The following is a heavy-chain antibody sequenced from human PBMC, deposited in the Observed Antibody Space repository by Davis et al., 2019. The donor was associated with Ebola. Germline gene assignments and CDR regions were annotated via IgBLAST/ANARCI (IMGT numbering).Heavy chain of an antibody. Sequence: AASVKVSCKASGYTFTTFGISWVRQAPGQGLEWMGGMNPYSGNTNYAQKLQGRVTVTTDTSTSTAYMELRSLRSDDTAVYYCARRRSSWTTRNWFDPWGQGTLVTVSS. CDR1: GYTFTTFG. D-gene: IGHD3/OR15-3a*01. CDR2: MNPYSGNT. J-gene: IGHJ5*02. CDR3: ARRRSSWTTRNWFDP. V-gene: IGHV1-18*01.